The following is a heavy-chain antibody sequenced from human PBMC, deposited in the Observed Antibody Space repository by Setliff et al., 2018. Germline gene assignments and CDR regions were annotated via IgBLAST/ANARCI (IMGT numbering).Heavy chain of an antibody. CDR3: AKVAVYSGYDGGYFDY. J-gene: IGHJ4*02. Sequence: GSLRLSCAASGFTFSSYGMHWVRQAPGKGLEWVAVIWYDGSNKYYADSVKGRFTISRDNSKNTLYLQMNSLRAEDTAVYYCAKVAVYSGYDGGYFDYWGQGTLVTVS. D-gene: IGHD5-12*01. V-gene: IGHV3-33*06. CDR1: GFTFSSYG. CDR2: IWYDGSNK.